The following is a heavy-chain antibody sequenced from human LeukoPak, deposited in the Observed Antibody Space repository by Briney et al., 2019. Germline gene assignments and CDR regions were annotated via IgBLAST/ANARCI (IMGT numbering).Heavy chain of an antibody. V-gene: IGHV3-20*04. CDR1: GFTFNDYG. Sequence: GGSLRLSCAASGFTFNDYGMSWGRQAPGKGLEWVSGINWNGGSTGYADSVKGRFTISRDNAKNSLYLQMNSLRAEDTALYYCARARSTGYYVADYWGQGTLVTVSS. J-gene: IGHJ4*02. CDR2: INWNGGST. CDR3: ARARSTGYYVADY. D-gene: IGHD3-9*01.